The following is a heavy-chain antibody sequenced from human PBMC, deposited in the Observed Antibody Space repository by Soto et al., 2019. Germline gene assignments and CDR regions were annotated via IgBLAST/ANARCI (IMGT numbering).Heavy chain of an antibody. D-gene: IGHD2-15*01. V-gene: IGHV4-59*08. Sequence: PSETLSLTCTVSGGSISSHYCCWIRQPPAKELHWIGYNYYSGSTNYNPSLKSRVTTSVDTSKNQFSLKLSSATAADTAVYYCTRRGRYDSYYYYYMDVWGKGTTVTVSS. CDR3: TRRGRYDSYYYYYMDV. CDR2: NYYSGST. J-gene: IGHJ6*03. CDR1: GGSISSHY.